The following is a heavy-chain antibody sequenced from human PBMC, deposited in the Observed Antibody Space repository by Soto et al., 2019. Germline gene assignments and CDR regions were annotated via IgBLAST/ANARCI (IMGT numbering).Heavy chain of an antibody. Sequence: QVQLQESGPGLVKPSETLSLTCTVSGGSINSYYWSWIRQSAGKGLEWIGRIYSTGATNYNPALKSRVTMSVATSKNQVSLRLTSVTAADTAVYYCAKAVGIRGVYNWFDPWGRGILVTVSS. V-gene: IGHV4-4*07. CDR2: IYSTGAT. J-gene: IGHJ5*02. D-gene: IGHD3-10*01. CDR3: AKAVGIRGVYNWFDP. CDR1: GGSINSYY.